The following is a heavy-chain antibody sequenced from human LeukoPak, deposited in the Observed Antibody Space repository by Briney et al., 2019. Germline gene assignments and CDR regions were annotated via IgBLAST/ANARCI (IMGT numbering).Heavy chain of an antibody. V-gene: IGHV4-4*07. CDR1: DGSISNCY. CDR2: IYTSGTT. Sequence: SETLSLTCTVSDGSISNCYWSWIRQPAGKGLEWIGRIYTSGTTNYNPSLKSRVTMSVDTSKNHFSLNLDSVTAADTAVYYCARDVRRSSSSANSYYYYMDVWGKGTTVTVSS. J-gene: IGHJ6*03. CDR3: ARDVRRSSSSANSYYYYMDV. D-gene: IGHD6-6*01.